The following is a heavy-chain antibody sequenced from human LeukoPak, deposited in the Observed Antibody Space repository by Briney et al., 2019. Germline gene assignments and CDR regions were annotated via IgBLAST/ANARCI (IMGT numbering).Heavy chain of an antibody. V-gene: IGHV3-30-3*02. Sequence: QSGGSLRLSCAASGLTFSSHAMYWVRQAPGKGLEWVATISYDGSKKYYGNSVKGRFTISRDNSKSTQYLQMNSLRPEDTAVYYCAKIPARCCEGGLDVWGQGTTVTVSS. J-gene: IGHJ6*02. CDR1: GLTFSSHA. CDR3: AKIPARCCEGGLDV. CDR2: ISYDGSKK. D-gene: IGHD2-15*01.